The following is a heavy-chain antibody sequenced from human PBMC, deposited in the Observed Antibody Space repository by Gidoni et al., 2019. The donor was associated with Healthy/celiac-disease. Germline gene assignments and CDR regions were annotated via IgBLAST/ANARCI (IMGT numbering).Heavy chain of an antibody. V-gene: IGHV1-69*04. CDR2: IIPILGIA. CDR3: ARRYYDSSGSDY. CDR1: GGTFSSYA. J-gene: IGHJ4*02. D-gene: IGHD3-22*01. Sequence: QVQLVQSGAEVKKPGSSVKVSCKASGGTFSSYAISWVRQAPGQGLEWMGRIIPILGIANYAQKFQGRVTITADKSTSTAYMELSSLRSEDTAVYYCARRYYDSSGSDYWGQGTLVTVSS.